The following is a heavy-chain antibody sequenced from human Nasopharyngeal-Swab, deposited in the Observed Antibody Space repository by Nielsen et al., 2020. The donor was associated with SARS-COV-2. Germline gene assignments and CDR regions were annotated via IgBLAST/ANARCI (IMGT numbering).Heavy chain of an antibody. CDR1: GGTFSSYA. Sequence: SVKVSCKASGGTFSSYAISWVRQAPGQGLEWMGGIIPIFGTANYAQKFQGRVTITADKSTSTAYMELSSLRSEDTAVYYCARVVHYYDSSGLLGALDYWGQGTLVTVSS. CDR2: IIPIFGTA. CDR3: ARVVHYYDSSGLLGALDY. D-gene: IGHD3-22*01. V-gene: IGHV1-69*06. J-gene: IGHJ4*02.